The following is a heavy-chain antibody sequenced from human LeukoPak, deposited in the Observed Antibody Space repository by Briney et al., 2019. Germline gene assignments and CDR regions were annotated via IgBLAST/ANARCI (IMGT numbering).Heavy chain of an antibody. J-gene: IGHJ5*02. CDR2: IYYSGST. D-gene: IGHD3-3*01. CDR1: GGSISSSSYY. Sequence: SETLSLTCTVSGGSISSSSYYWGWIRQPPGKGLEWIGSIYYSGSTYYNPSLKSRVTISVDRSKNQFSLKLRSVTAADTAVYYCARGVQYYDFWTGKDWFDPWGQGTLVTVSS. V-gene: IGHV4-39*07. CDR3: ARGVQYYDFWTGKDWFDP.